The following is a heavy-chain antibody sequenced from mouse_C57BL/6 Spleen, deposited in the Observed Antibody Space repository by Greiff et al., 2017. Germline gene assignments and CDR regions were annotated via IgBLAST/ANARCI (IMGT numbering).Heavy chain of an antibody. D-gene: IGHD1-1*01. CDR1: GYTFTSYW. V-gene: IGHV1-64*01. CDR2: IHPNSGST. CDR3: ARERSTVVRHFDY. Sequence: QVQLQQPGAELVKPGASVKLSCKASGYTFTSYWMHWVKQRPGQGLEWIGMIHPNSGSTNYNEKFKSKATLTVDTSSSTAYMQLSSLTSEDSAVYYCARERSTVVRHFDYWGQGTTLTVSS. J-gene: IGHJ2*01.